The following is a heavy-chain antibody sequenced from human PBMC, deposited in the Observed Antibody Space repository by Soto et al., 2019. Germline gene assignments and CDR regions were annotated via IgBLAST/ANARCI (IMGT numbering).Heavy chain of an antibody. CDR2: ISYDGSNK. V-gene: IGHV3-30*18. Sequence: GGSMRLSCAASGFTFNSYGVHWVRQDPGKGLEWVAVISYDGSNKYYADSVKGRFTISRDNSKNTLYLQMNSLRAEDTAVYYCAKEGGYYGSGSYSVGENYYGMDVWGQGTTVTVSS. D-gene: IGHD3-10*01. CDR1: GFTFNSYG. CDR3: AKEGGYYGSGSYSVGENYYGMDV. J-gene: IGHJ6*02.